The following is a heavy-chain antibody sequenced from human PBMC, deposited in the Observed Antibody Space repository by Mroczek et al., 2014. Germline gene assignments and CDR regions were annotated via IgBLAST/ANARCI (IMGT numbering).Heavy chain of an antibody. Sequence: VQLVEVCPGLGEAFTRPCPSPALSLVAPSAVVVTTGAGSGSPPEGTGVDWACFFTGTTNYNPSLKSRVTMPVDTSKNQFSLKLNSVTAADTAVYYCARIEYSSSLLDWHAFDIWGQGTMVTVSS. J-gene: IGHJ3*02. CDR2: FFTGTT. CDR3: ARIEYSSSLLDWHAFDI. D-gene: IGHD6-6*01. V-gene: IGHV4-61*02. CDR1: VAPSAVVVTT.